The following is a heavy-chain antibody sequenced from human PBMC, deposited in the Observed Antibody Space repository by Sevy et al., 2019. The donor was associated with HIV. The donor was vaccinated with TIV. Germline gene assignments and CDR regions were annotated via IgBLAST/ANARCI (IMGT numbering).Heavy chain of an antibody. V-gene: IGHV3-74*01. D-gene: IGHD1-26*01. CDR3: ARGSIVGANYFDY. CDR1: GFTFSSYW. Sequence: GGSLRLSCAASGFTFSSYWMHWVRQAPGKGLVWVSRINSDGSSTSYADSVKGRFTISRDNAKNTLYLQMNSLRAEDTAVYYCARGSIVGANYFDYWGRGTLVTVSS. J-gene: IGHJ4*02. CDR2: INSDGSST.